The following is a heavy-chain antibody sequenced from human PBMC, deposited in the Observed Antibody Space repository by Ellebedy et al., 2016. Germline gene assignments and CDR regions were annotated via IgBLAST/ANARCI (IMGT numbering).Heavy chain of an antibody. CDR2: ICYSGST. Sequence: SETLSLXXTVSGGSISTGDYYWSWFRQPPGKGLEWIGYICYSGSTYYNPSLKSRVTISVDTSKNQFSLKLSSVTAADTAVYYCARAGVWQQLENWGQGTLVTVSS. V-gene: IGHV4-30-4*02. J-gene: IGHJ4*02. CDR3: ARAGVWQQLEN. D-gene: IGHD6-13*01. CDR1: GGSISTGDYY.